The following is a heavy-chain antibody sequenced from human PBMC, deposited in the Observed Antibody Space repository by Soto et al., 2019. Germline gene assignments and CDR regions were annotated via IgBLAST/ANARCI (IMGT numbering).Heavy chain of an antibody. D-gene: IGHD3-22*01. CDR2: IYYSGST. J-gene: IGHJ6*02. Sequence: PSETLSLTCTVSGGSVSSGSYYWSWIRQPPGKGLEWIGYIYYSGSTSYNPSLKSRVTISVDTSKNQFSLKLSSVTAADTAVYYCARGGDSSGYLLYYYYGMDVWGQGTTVTVSS. CDR1: GGSVSSGSYY. CDR3: ARGGDSSGYLLYYYYGMDV. V-gene: IGHV4-61*01.